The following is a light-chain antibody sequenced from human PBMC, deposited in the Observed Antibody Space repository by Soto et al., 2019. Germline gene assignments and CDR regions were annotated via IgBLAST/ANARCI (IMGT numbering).Light chain of an antibody. J-gene: IGLJ2*01. CDR2: EVS. V-gene: IGLV2-14*01. CDR1: SSDVGGYIY. Sequence: QSVLAQAASVSGSPGQSITISCTGTSSDVGGYIYVSWFQHHPGNAPKLIIYEVSNRPSGVSNRFSGSRSDNTASLTISGLQAEDEAIYYCSSYSTTTRGVLFGGGTKVTVL. CDR3: SSYSTTTRGVL.